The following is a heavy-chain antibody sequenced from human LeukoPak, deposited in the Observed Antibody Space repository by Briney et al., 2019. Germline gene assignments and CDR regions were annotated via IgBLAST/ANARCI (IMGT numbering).Heavy chain of an antibody. J-gene: IGHJ3*02. D-gene: IGHD3-9*01. CDR3: ARLDALYYDILGAFDI. V-gene: IGHV5-51*01. CDR2: IYPGDSDT. CDR1: GYSFTSYW. Sequence: GESLKISCKGSGYSFTSYWIGWVRPMPGKGLEWMGIIYPGDSDTRYSPSFQGQVTISADKSISTAYLQWSSLKASDTAMYYCARLDALYYDILGAFDIWGQGTMVTVSS.